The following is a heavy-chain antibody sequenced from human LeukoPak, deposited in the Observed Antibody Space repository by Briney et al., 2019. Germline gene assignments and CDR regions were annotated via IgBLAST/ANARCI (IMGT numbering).Heavy chain of an antibody. CDR2: ITPSGSTI. J-gene: IGHJ4*02. Sequence: GGSLRLSCAASGFTFSGYYMSWVRQAPGKGLEWVSYITPSGSTIYYADSVKGRFTISRDNAKNSLYLQMNSLRAEDTAVYFCAGRDVYNSAFWGQGPLVTVSS. V-gene: IGHV3-11*01. D-gene: IGHD5-24*01. CDR3: AGRDVYNSAF. CDR1: GFTFSGYY.